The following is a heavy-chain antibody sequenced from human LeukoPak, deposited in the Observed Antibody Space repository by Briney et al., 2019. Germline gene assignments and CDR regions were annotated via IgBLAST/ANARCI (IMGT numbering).Heavy chain of an antibody. D-gene: IGHD3-3*01. Sequence: GGSLRLSCAASGFTFSSYAMSWVRQAPGKGLEWVSTISGSGGSTNYADSVKGRFTISRDNSKNTLYLQMNSLRVEDTAVYYCTKGLFLEWSLRGTRGWFDPWGQGTLVTVSS. J-gene: IGHJ5*02. CDR2: ISGSGGST. CDR3: TKGLFLEWSLRGTRGWFDP. CDR1: GFTFSSYA. V-gene: IGHV3-23*01.